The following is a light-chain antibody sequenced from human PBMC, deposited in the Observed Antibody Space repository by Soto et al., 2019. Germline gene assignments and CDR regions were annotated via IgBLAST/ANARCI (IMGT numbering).Light chain of an antibody. CDR3: SSYTSSSTLVV. CDR2: AVS. CDR1: SSDVGGYNY. V-gene: IGLV2-14*01. J-gene: IGLJ2*01. Sequence: QSALTQPASVSGSPGQSITISCTGTSSDVGGYNYVSWYQQHPGKAPKLMIYAVSNRPSGVSNRFSGSKSGNTASLTISGLQAEDEADYYCSSYTSSSTLVVPGGGTKLTVL.